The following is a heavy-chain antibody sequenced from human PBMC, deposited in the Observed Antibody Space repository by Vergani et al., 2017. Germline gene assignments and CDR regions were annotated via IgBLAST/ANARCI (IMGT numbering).Heavy chain of an antibody. CDR1: GYTFTSYD. CDR2: MNPNSGKT. Sequence: QVQLVQSGAEVKKPGASVKVSCKASGYTFTSYDINWVRQATGQGLEWMGWMNPNSGKTGYAQKFQGRVTMTRNTSISTAYMELSSLRSEDTAVYYCARGGLYDSSGYYYSFDYWGQGTLVTVSS. V-gene: IGHV1-8*01. CDR3: ARGGLYDSSGYYYSFDY. D-gene: IGHD3-22*01. J-gene: IGHJ4*02.